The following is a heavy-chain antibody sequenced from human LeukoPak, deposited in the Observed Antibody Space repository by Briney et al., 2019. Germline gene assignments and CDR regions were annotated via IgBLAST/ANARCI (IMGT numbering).Heavy chain of an antibody. D-gene: IGHD3-10*02. V-gene: IGHV1-8*01. CDR1: GYTFTSYD. CDR3: ARRVRTYYYYGMDV. Sequence: GASVKVSCKASGYTFTSYDTNWVRQATGQGLEWMGWMNPNSGNTGYAQKFQGRVTMTRNTSISTAYMELSSLRSEDTAVYYCARRVRTYYYYGMDVWGQGTTVTVSS. J-gene: IGHJ6*02. CDR2: MNPNSGNT.